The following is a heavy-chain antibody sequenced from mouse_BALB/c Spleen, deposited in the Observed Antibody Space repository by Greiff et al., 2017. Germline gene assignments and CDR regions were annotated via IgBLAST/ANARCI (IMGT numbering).Heavy chain of an antibody. J-gene: IGHJ1*01. V-gene: IGHV1S81*02. Sequence: VQLQQSGAELVKPGASVKLSCKASGYTFTSYYMYWVKQRPGQGLEWIGEINPSNGGTNFNEKFKSKATLTVDKSSSTAYMQLSSLTSEDSAVYYCTAIHYYGYWYFDVWGAGTTVTVSS. CDR3: TAIHYYGYWYFDV. CDR1: GYTFTSYY. D-gene: IGHD1-2*01. CDR2: INPSNGGT.